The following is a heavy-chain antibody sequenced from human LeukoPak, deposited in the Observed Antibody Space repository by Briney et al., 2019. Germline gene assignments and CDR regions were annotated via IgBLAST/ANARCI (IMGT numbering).Heavy chain of an antibody. CDR1: GYTFTCYY. CDR2: INPNSGGT. D-gene: IGHD1-1*01. Sequence: ASVKVSCKASGYTFTCYYMHWVRQATGQGLEWMGWINPNSGGTNYAQKFQGRVTMTRDTSISTVYMELSRLRSDDTAVYYCARDVQLERRLHWGQGTLVTVSS. CDR3: ARDVQLERRLH. J-gene: IGHJ4*02. V-gene: IGHV1-2*02.